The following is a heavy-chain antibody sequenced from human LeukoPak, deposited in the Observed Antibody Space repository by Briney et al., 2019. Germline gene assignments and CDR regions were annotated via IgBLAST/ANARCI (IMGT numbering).Heavy chain of an antibody. Sequence: SETLSLACTVSGGSISSYYWSWIRQPPGKGLEWIGYIYYSGSTNYNPSLKSRVTISVDTSKNQFSLKLSSVTAADTAVYYCARAVVSDFWSGYPNRFDPWGQGTLVTVSS. CDR1: GGSISSYY. CDR3: ARAVVSDFWSGYPNRFDP. J-gene: IGHJ5*02. CDR2: IYYSGST. V-gene: IGHV4-59*13. D-gene: IGHD3-3*01.